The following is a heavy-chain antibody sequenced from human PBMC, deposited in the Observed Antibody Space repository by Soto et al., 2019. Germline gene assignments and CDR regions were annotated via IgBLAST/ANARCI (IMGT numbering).Heavy chain of an antibody. CDR1: GYTFTAYA. CDR2: ISAYNGDT. J-gene: IGHJ4*02. V-gene: IGHV1-18*01. D-gene: IGHD4-17*01. CDR3: ARDSTVTTLDY. Sequence: QVQLVQSGAEVKKPRASVKVYCKASGYTFTAYAISWVRQAPGQGLEWMGWISAYNGDTNYAQMLQGRVTMTTDTSTSTAYMELRSLRSDDTAVYYCARDSTVTTLDYWGQGTLVTVSS.